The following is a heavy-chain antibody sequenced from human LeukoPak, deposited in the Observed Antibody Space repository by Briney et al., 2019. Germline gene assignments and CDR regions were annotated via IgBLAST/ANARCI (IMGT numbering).Heavy chain of an antibody. CDR1: GFTLSSYA. CDR2: ISGSGGST. CDR3: AKGVYSGSYRLSFSH. J-gene: IGHJ4*02. V-gene: IGHV3-23*01. D-gene: IGHD1-26*01. Sequence: GSLRLSCAASGFTLSSYAMSWVRQAPGKGLEWVSAISGSGGSTYYADSVKGRFTISRDNSKNTLYLQMNSLRAEDTAVYYCAKGVYSGSYRLSFSHWGQGTLVTVSS.